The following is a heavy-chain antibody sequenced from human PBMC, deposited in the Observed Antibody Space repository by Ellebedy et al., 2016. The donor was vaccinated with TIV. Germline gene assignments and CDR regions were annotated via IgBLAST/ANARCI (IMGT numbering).Heavy chain of an antibody. J-gene: IGHJ4*02. V-gene: IGHV4-39*07. CDR1: GGSISSGTYY. CDR3: ARDSGGNSFWDY. CDR2: IYYGGST. D-gene: IGHD4-23*01. Sequence: MPSETLSLTCTVSGGSISSGTYYWGWIRQPPGKGLEWIGSIYYGGSTYYNPSLKSRVTISVDTSKNQFSLKLASVTAADTAVYFCARDSGGNSFWDYWGQGTLVTVSS.